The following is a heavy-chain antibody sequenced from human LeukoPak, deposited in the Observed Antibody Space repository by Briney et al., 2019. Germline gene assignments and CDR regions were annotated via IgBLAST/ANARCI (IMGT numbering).Heavy chain of an antibody. CDR2: IYYSGST. V-gene: IGHV4-59*01. CDR3: ARGRGRLDAFDI. CDR1: GGSISTYY. Sequence: SETLSLTCTVSGGSISTYYWSWIRQPPGKGLEWIGYIYYSGSTNYNPSLKSRVTISVDTSKNQFSLKLSSVTAADTAVYYCARGRGRLDAFDIWGQGTMVTVSS. J-gene: IGHJ3*02. D-gene: IGHD4-17*01.